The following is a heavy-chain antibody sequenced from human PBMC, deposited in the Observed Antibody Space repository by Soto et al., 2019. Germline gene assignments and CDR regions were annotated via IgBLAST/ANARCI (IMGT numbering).Heavy chain of an antibody. Sequence: QVKLVQSGAEVKKPGASVKVSCKASGYTFTSYGISWVRQAPGQGLEWLGWISAYDGNTNYAQSLHGRVFMTTDTSTRTAYMELRSLRSDDTAVYYCARGGYYDSSGSRNYYYYGMNVWGQGTTVTVSS. CDR2: ISAYDGNT. V-gene: IGHV1-18*01. D-gene: IGHD3-22*01. CDR1: GYTFTSYG. J-gene: IGHJ6*02. CDR3: ARGGYYDSSGSRNYYYYGMNV.